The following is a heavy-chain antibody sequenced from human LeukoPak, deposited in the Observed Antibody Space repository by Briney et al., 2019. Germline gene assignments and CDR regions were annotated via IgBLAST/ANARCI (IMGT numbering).Heavy chain of an antibody. D-gene: IGHD7-27*01. CDR3: ARPTGAAMAFKN. CDR2: IYPGDSDT. J-gene: IGHJ4*02. CDR1: GYTFTNYW. V-gene: IGHV5-51*01. Sequence: GESLKISCKGSGYTFTNYWIGWVRQMPGKGLEWMGIIYPGDSDTRYSPSFQGQVTISADKSITTAYLQWSSLKASDTAMFYCARPTGAAMAFKNWGQGTLVTVSS.